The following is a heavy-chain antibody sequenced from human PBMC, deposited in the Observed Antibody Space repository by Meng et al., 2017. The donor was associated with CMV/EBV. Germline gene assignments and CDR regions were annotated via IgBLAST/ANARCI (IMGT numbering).Heavy chain of an antibody. V-gene: IGHV6-1*01. CDR2: TYYRSKWYN. D-gene: IGHD1-26*01. CDR1: GASVSGNSAA. CDR3: ARSDSGSSFRY. J-gene: IGHJ4*02. Sequence: IYGASVSGNSAAWSGFRQSPSRGLEWLGRTYYRSKWYNDYAVSVKSRITITPDTSKNQFSLQLNSVTPEDTAVYYCARSDSGSSFRYWGQGTLVTVSS.